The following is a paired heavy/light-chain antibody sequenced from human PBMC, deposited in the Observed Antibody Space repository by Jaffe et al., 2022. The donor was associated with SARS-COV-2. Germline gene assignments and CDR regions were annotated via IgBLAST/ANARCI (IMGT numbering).Light chain of an antibody. CDR1: QSVSTW. Sequence: DIQMTQSPSTLSASVRDRVTITCRASQSVSTWLAWYQQKPGKAPKLLIYAASNLESGVPSRFSGSGSGTEFTLTISSLQPDDFAIYYCQQYNNYPLTFGGGTKVEIK. J-gene: IGKJ4*01. CDR3: QQYNNYPLT. CDR2: AAS. V-gene: IGKV1-5*03.
Heavy chain of an antibody. CDR2: INQDGSER. D-gene: IGHD2-8*01. V-gene: IGHV3-7*01. J-gene: IGHJ4*02. CDR3: ARGPIGTNAGKFEC. Sequence: EVQLVESGGGLVQPGGSLRLSCAASGFTFSSYWMNWVRQAPGKGLEWVANINQDGSERYYVDSVKGRFTISRDNAKNSLYLQMNSLRAEDTAVYYCARGPIGTNAGKFECWGQGILVTVSS. CDR1: GFTFSSYW.